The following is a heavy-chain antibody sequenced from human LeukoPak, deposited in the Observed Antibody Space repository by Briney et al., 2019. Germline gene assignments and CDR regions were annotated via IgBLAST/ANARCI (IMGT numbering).Heavy chain of an antibody. CDR2: IYSGDNT. J-gene: IGHJ4*02. D-gene: IGHD3-16*01. V-gene: IGHV3-66*02. CDR3: AGRRVLDASFDY. CDR1: GFTVSNNY. Sequence: GGSLRLSCAASGFTVSNNYMSWVRQAPGKGLEWFSVIYSGDNTYYVESVKGRFTISRDNSKNTLFLQMNRLRAEDTAVYYCAGRRVLDASFDYWGQGTLVTVSS.